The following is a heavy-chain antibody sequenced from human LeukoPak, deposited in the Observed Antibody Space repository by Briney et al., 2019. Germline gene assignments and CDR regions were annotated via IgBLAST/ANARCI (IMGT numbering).Heavy chain of an antibody. CDR1: GYTFTGYY. Sequence: ASVKVSCKASGYTFTGYYMHWVRQAPGKGLEWMGGFDPEDGETIYAQKFQGRVTMTEDTSTDTAYMELSSLRSEDTAVYYCATLGTEWLVYWGQGTLVTVSS. CDR3: ATLGTEWLVY. D-gene: IGHD3-3*01. CDR2: FDPEDGET. J-gene: IGHJ4*02. V-gene: IGHV1-24*01.